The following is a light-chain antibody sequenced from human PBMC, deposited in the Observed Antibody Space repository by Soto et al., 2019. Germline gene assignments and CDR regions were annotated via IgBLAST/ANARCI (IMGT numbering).Light chain of an antibody. CDR3: QQRHMWPIT. Sequence: ETVMTQSPATLPVSPGERATLSCRASQSVRSNLAWYQQKPGQAPRLLIYGASSRATGIPDRFSGSGSGTDFTLTISSLEPEDSAVYYCQQRHMWPITFGQGTRLE. CDR1: QSVRSN. CDR2: GAS. V-gene: IGKV3D-15*01. J-gene: IGKJ5*01.